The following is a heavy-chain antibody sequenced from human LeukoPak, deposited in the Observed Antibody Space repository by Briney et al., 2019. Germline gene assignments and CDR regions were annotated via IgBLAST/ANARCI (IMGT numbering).Heavy chain of an antibody. Sequence: SQTLSLTCTVSGGSISSGDYYWSWIRQPPGKGLEWIGYIYYSGSTYCNPSLKSRVTISVDTSKNQFSLKLSSVTAADTAVYYCARVWSSSLEYYFDYWGQGTLVTVSS. CDR2: IYYSGST. CDR3: ARVWSSSLEYYFDY. J-gene: IGHJ4*02. D-gene: IGHD6-6*01. CDR1: GGSISSGDYY. V-gene: IGHV4-30-4*08.